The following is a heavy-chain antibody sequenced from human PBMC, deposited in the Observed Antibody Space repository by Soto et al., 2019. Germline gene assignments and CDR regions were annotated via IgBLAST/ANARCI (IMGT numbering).Heavy chain of an antibody. D-gene: IGHD6-19*01. CDR2: FDPEDGEA. J-gene: IGHJ4*02. Sequence: ASVKVSCKVSGYTLTELSMHWVRQAPGKGLEWMGGFDPEDGEAIYAQKSQGRVTMTEDTSTDTAYMELSSLRSEDTAVYYCATATSSGWYPGYWGQGTLVTVSS. CDR3: ATATSSGWYPGY. V-gene: IGHV1-24*01. CDR1: GYTLTELS.